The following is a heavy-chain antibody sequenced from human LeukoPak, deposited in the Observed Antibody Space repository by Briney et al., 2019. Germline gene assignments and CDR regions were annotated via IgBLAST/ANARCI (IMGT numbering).Heavy chain of an antibody. D-gene: IGHD1-14*01. CDR1: GGSISSSSYY. Sequence: SETLSLTCTVSGGSISSSSYYWGWIRQPPGKGLEWIGFISHSGSTYYNPSLKSRVTISVDRSKSQFSLKLSSVTAADTAVYYCARCPEPGYFDYWGQGTLVTVSS. J-gene: IGHJ4*02. CDR3: ARCPEPGYFDY. V-gene: IGHV4-39*07. CDR2: ISHSGST.